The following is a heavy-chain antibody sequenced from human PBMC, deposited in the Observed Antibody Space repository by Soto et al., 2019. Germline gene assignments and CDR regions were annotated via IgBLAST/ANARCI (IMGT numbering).Heavy chain of an antibody. CDR2: IYYSGST. CDR1: GGSISSSSYY. J-gene: IGHJ4*02. CDR3: ASGYLVYYFDY. V-gene: IGHV4-39*01. Sequence: SETLSLTCTVSGGSISSSSYYWGWIRQPPGKGLEWIGSIYYSGSTYYNPSLKSRVTISVDTSKNQFSLKLSSVTAADTAVYYCASGYLVYYFDYWGQGTLVTVPQ. D-gene: IGHD5-18*01.